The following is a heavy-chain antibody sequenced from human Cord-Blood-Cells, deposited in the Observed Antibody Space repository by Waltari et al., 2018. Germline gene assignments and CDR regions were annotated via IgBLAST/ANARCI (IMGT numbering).Heavy chain of an antibody. CDR1: GGSITSSSYN. CDR3: ARQGSSLDY. D-gene: IGHD6-13*01. V-gene: IGHV4-39*01. CDR2: IYDSGSA. Sequence: QLQLQESGSGLVKPLETLSLTCTFSGGSITSSSYNWGCIRQPPGKGLEWIGNIYDSGSADYNPSLKSRVTISVDTSKSQFSLKLSSGTAADTAGYYCARQGSSLDYWGQATLVTVSS. J-gene: IGHJ4*02.